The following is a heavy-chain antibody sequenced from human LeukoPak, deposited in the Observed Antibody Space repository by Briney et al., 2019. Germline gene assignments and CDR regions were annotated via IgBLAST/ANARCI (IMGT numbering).Heavy chain of an antibody. CDR2: IYYSGST. CDR3: ARGTPYDFWSVYYPAFDY. CDR1: GGSISSYY. Sequence: SETLSLTCTVSGGSISSYYWSWIRQPPGKGLEWIGYIYYSGSTNYNPSLKSRVTISVDTSKNQFSLKLSSVTAADTAVYYCARGTPYDFWSVYYPAFDYWGQGTLVTVSS. D-gene: IGHD3-3*01. V-gene: IGHV4-59*01. J-gene: IGHJ4*02.